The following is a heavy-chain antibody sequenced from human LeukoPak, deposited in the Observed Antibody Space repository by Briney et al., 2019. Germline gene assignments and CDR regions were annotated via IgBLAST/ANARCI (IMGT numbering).Heavy chain of an antibody. V-gene: IGHV5-51*01. D-gene: IGHD1-26*01. Sequence: AESLKISCKGSGYSFSNYYIDWVRQMPGKGLGWMGVMYPGGSDIRYSPSFQGQVTISADKSIDTAYLQWSSLKASDSAMYYCASRTGSYYPFDSWGQGTLVIVSS. CDR1: GYSFSNYY. CDR3: ASRTGSYYPFDS. J-gene: IGHJ4*02. CDR2: MYPGGSDI.